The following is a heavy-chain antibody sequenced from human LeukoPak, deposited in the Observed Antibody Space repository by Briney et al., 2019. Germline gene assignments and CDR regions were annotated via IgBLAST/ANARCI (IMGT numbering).Heavy chain of an antibody. CDR1: GFTFSSYA. J-gene: IGHJ4*02. Sequence: GGSLRLACAASGFTFSSYAMFWVRQAPGKGLVWVSRINTDGGNTNYADSVKGRFTISRDNSKNTLYLQMNSLRAEDTAVYYCAKDPLPAAPWYYFDYWGQGTLVTVSS. CDR3: AKDPLPAAPWYYFDY. V-gene: IGHV3-74*01. D-gene: IGHD2-2*01. CDR2: INTDGGNT.